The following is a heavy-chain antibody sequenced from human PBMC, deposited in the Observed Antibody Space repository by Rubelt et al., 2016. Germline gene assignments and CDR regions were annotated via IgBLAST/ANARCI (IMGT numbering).Heavy chain of an antibody. V-gene: IGHV3-30*04. CDR2: ISSDGRNK. D-gene: IGHD6-6*01. CDR3: ARGMAA. CDR1: GFTFTSYA. Sequence: QVQLVESRGRVVQPGRSLRLSCAASGFTFTSYAMHWVRQAPGKGLEWVAVISSDGRNKYSADSVKGRLTISRDKSKNTLYLQMNNLRGEDTAVFYCARGMAAWGQGTLVTVSS. J-gene: IGHJ4*02.